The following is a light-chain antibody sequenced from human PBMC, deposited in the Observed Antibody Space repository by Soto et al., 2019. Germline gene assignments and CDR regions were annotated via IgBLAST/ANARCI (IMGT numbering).Light chain of an antibody. Sequence: EIQMTQSPSSLSASVGDRVTLTCRASQSISSSLHWYQKKPGQAPKLLIYAAATLRSGVPSRFSASGSGTDFTLTISNLQPEDVATYYCQKYDSAPRTFGQGTKVDIK. CDR2: AAA. CDR3: QKYDSAPRT. J-gene: IGKJ1*01. V-gene: IGKV1-39*01. CDR1: QSISSS.